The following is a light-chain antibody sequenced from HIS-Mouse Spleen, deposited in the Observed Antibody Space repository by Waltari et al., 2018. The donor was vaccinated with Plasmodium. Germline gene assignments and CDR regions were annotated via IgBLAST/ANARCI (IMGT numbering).Light chain of an antibody. CDR1: SRDVGSYNL. CDR3: CSYAGSSTNWV. J-gene: IGLJ3*02. Sequence: QSDLTQPASVSGSPGQSITISCTGTSRDVGSYNLVSWYQQHPGKAPKLMIYEGSKRPSGVSNRFSGSKSGNTASLTISGLQAEDEADYYCCSYAGSSTNWVFGGGTKLTVL. CDR2: EGS. V-gene: IGLV2-23*01.